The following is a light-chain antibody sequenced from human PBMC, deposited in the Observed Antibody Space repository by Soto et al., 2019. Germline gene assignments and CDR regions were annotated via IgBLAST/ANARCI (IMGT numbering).Light chain of an antibody. CDR3: CSYAGSSPLYV. CDR1: SSNIGGNS. Sequence: QSVMTQPPSVSAAPGQKVTISCSGSSSNIGGNSVSWYQQLPGTAPKLLIYEGNKRPSGVSNRFSGSKSGKTASLTISGLQAEDEGTYYCCSYAGSSPLYVFGTGTKLTVL. V-gene: IGLV1-51*01. CDR2: EGN. J-gene: IGLJ1*01.